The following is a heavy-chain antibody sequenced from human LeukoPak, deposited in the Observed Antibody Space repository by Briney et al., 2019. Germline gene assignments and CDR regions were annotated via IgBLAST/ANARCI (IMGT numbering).Heavy chain of an antibody. CDR2: IIPIFGTA. V-gene: IGHV1-69*05. J-gene: IGHJ4*02. CDR3: AIDGSGYDPAHFDY. Sequence: SVKVSCKASGGTFSSYAISWVRQAPGQGLEWMGGIIPIFGTANYAQKFQGRVTITTDESTSTAYMELSSLRSEDTAVYYCAIDGSGYDPAHFDYWGQGTLVTVSS. D-gene: IGHD3-22*01. CDR1: GGTFSSYA.